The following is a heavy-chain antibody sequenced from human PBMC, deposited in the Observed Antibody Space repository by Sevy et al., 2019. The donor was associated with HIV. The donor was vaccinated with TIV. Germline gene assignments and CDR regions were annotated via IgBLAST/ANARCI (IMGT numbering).Heavy chain of an antibody. J-gene: IGHJ4*02. D-gene: IGHD3-3*01. V-gene: IGHV4-39*01. CDR2: IYYSWST. CDR3: ARQGYYGYYIFDY. Sequence: SETLSLTCTVSGGSISSGSFYWGWIRQPPGKGLEWIGSIYYSWSTYYDPSLKSRVTISVDTSRNQFSLKLSSVTAADTALFYCARQGYYGYYIFDYWGQGILVTVSS. CDR1: GGSISSGSFY.